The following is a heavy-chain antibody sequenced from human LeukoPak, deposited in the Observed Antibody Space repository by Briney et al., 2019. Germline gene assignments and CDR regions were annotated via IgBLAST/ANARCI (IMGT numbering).Heavy chain of an antibody. Sequence: SVRVSCRASGGTFSNYGISWVRQAPGQGLEWMGGIIPIFGTANYAQKFQGRVTITADESTSTAYMELSSLRSEDTAVYYCNVVVAATVLDYWGQGTLVTVSS. D-gene: IGHD2-15*01. CDR1: GGTFSNYG. CDR2: IIPIFGTA. V-gene: IGHV1-69*01. J-gene: IGHJ4*02. CDR3: NVVVAATVLDY.